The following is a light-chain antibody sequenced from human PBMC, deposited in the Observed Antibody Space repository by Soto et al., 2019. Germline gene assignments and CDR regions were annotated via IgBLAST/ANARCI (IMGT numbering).Light chain of an antibody. Sequence: AIRMTQSPSSFSASTGDRVTITCRASQGISSYLAWYQQKPGKAPKLLIYAASTLQSGVPSRFSGSGSGTDFTLTISCLQSEDFAPYYCQQYYSYPHPFGQGTKVDIK. J-gene: IGKJ1*01. CDR1: QGISSY. CDR3: QQYYSYPHP. CDR2: AAS. V-gene: IGKV1-8*01.